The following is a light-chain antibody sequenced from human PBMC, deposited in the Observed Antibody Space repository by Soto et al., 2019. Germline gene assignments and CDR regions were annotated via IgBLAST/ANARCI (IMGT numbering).Light chain of an antibody. CDR1: QSVSSY. J-gene: IGKJ1*01. Sequence: EIVLTQSPATLSLSPGERATLSCRASQSVSSYLAWYQQKPGQAPRLLIYDASNRATGIPARFSGSGSGIDLTLTISSLEPEDFAVYYCQQRSNWPPWTFGQGTKVEIK. CDR2: DAS. CDR3: QQRSNWPPWT. V-gene: IGKV3-11*01.